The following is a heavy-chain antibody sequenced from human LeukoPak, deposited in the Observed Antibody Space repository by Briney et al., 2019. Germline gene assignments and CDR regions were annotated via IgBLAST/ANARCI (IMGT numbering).Heavy chain of an antibody. V-gene: IGHV1-2*02. J-gene: IGHJ4*02. CDR3: ARVRLSGWYYFDY. D-gene: IGHD6-19*01. CDR2: INPNSGGT. CDR1: GYTFTGYY. Sequence: GASVKVSCKASGYTFTGYYMHWVRQAPGQGLEWMGWINPNSGGTNYAQKFQGRVTMTRDTPISTAYMELSRLRSDDTAVYYCARVRLSGWYYFDYWGQGTLVTVSS.